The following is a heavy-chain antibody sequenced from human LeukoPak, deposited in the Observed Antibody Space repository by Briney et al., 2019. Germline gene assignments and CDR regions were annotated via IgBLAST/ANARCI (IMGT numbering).Heavy chain of an antibody. CDR2: ISGSGGST. Sequence: GGSLRLSCAASGFTFNMFGMAWVRQAPGRGLEWVSAISGSGGSTYYADSVKGRFTISRDNSNNTLYLQMDTLRAVDTAVYYCAKAPLTILLVSRSWFDPWGQGTQVTVSS. J-gene: IGHJ5*02. V-gene: IGHV3-23*01. D-gene: IGHD3-9*01. CDR3: AKAPLTILLVSRSWFDP. CDR1: GFTFNMFG.